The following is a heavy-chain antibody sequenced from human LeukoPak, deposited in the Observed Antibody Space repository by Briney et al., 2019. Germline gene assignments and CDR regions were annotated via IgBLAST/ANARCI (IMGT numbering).Heavy chain of an antibody. CDR2: INHSGST. V-gene: IGHV4-34*01. CDR3: ARNRQLRYFDPLEDWFDP. Sequence: SETLSLTCAVYGGSFSGYYWSWIRQPPGKGLEWIGEINHSGSTNYNPSLKSRVTISVDMSKNQFSLKLSSVTAADTAVYYCARNRQLRYFDPLEDWFDPWGQGTLVTVSS. J-gene: IGHJ5*02. D-gene: IGHD3-9*01. CDR1: GGSFSGYY.